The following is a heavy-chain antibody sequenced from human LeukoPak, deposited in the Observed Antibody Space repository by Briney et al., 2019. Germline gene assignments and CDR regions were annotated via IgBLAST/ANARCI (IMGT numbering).Heavy chain of an antibody. CDR1: GYTFTSYG. Sequence: ASVKVSCKASGYTFTSYGISWVRQAPGQGLEWMGWISAYNGNTNYAQKLQGRVTMTTDTSTSTAYMELRSLRSDDTAVYYCARVGSEKAVAGTSPYFDYWGQGTLVTVSS. J-gene: IGHJ4*02. CDR3: ARVGSEKAVAGTSPYFDY. CDR2: ISAYNGNT. V-gene: IGHV1-18*01. D-gene: IGHD6-19*01.